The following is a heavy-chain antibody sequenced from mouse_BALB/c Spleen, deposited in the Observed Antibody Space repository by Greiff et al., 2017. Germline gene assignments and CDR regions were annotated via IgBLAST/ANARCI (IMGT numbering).Heavy chain of an antibody. CDR3: AREEKNSGWFAY. J-gene: IGHJ3*01. Sequence: VQLQESGPGLVAPSQSLSITCTVSGFSLTSYGVHWVRQPPGKGLEWLGVIWAGGSTNYNSALMSRLSISKDNSKSQVFLKMNSLQTDDTAMYYCAREEKNSGWFAYWGQGTLVTVSA. CDR1: GFSLTSYG. D-gene: IGHD6-1*01. V-gene: IGHV2-9*02. CDR2: IWAGGST.